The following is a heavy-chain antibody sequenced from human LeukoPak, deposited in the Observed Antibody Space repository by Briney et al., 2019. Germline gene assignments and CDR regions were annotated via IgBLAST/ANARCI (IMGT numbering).Heavy chain of an antibody. CDR1: GYTFTSYD. D-gene: IGHD4-23*01. Sequence: GASVKVSCKASGYTFTSYDINWVRQASGQGLEWMGWMTPNSGNTGYAQKFQGRVTMTRNTSIGTAYMELRGLTSEDAAVYYCARGNYDGYYFDYWGQGTLVTVSS. J-gene: IGHJ4*02. V-gene: IGHV1-8*01. CDR3: ARGNYDGYYFDY. CDR2: MTPNSGNT.